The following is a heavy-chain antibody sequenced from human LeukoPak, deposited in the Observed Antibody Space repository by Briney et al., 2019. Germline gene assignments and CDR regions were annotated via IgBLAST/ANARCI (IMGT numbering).Heavy chain of an antibody. CDR3: ARAPPYSSSWSSIYYYYMDV. Sequence: GGSLRLSCAASGFTFSSYAMHWVRQAPGKGLEWVAVISYDGSNKYYADSVKGRFTISRDNSKNTLYLQMNSLRAEDTAVYYCARAPPYSSSWSSIYYYYMDVWGKGTTVTVSS. V-gene: IGHV3-30-3*01. CDR2: ISYDGSNK. CDR1: GFTFSSYA. J-gene: IGHJ6*03. D-gene: IGHD6-13*01.